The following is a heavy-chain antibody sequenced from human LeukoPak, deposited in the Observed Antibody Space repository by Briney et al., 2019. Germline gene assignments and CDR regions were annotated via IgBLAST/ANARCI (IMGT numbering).Heavy chain of an antibody. D-gene: IGHD2-2*03. V-gene: IGHV4-59*01. CDR1: GGSISSYY. CDR2: IYYSGST. CDR3: ARGRSLDIVVVPDYYYGMGV. Sequence: KPSETLSLTCTVSGGSISSYYWSWIRQPPGKGLEWIGYIYYSGSTNYNPSLKSQVTISVDTSKNQFSLKLSSVTAADTAVYYCARGRSLDIVVVPDYYYGMGVWGKGTTVTVSS. J-gene: IGHJ6*04.